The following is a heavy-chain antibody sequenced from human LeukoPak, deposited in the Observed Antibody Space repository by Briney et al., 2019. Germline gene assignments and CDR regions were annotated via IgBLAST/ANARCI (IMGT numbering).Heavy chain of an antibody. CDR2: ISYDGSNK. CDR3: ARDASGSYYDY. D-gene: IGHD1-26*01. Sequence: PGGSLRLSCAASGFTFSSYAMHWVRQAPGKGLEWVAVISYDGSNKNYADSVKGRFTISRDNAKNSLYLQMDSLRAEDTAMYYCARDASGSYYDYWGQGTLVTVSS. CDR1: GFTFSSYA. V-gene: IGHV3-30-3*01. J-gene: IGHJ4*02.